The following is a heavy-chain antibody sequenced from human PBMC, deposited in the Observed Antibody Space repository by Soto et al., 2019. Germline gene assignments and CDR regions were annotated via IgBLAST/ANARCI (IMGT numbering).Heavy chain of an antibody. J-gene: IGHJ5*02. CDR2: INHVGST. D-gene: IGHD3-10*01. V-gene: IGHV4-34*01. CDR3: VKGGSSKFDP. Sequence: PSETLSLTCDVYGGSFSGYYWSWIRQPPGKGLEWIGEINHVGSTNYNPSLKSRVTISVDTSKNQFSLKLTSVTAADTAVYYCVKGGSSKFDPWGQGSLVTVSS. CDR1: GGSFSGYY.